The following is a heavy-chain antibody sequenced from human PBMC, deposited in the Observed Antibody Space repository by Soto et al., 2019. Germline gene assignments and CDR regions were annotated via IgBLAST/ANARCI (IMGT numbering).Heavy chain of an antibody. Sequence: PSQTLSLTCAISGDSVSSDSAIWNRIRQSPSRGLEWLGRTYYESKWRTNYAPSVKSRITINPDTPKNQFSLQLNSVTPDDTAVYYCARSRRPFYLDYWGQGALVTVSS. CDR1: GDSVSSDSAI. CDR3: ARSRRPFYLDY. CDR2: TYYESKWRT. J-gene: IGHJ4*02. V-gene: IGHV6-1*01.